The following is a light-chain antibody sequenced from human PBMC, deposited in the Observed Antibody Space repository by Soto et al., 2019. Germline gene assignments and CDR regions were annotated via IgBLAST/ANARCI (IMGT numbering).Light chain of an antibody. Sequence: DIQMTQSPSTLSASVGDRVSITCRASQTINNWLAWYQQKPGKAPKLLISKASTLERGVPSRFSGSGSVTDFTLTISSLQPDDFATYYCHQYHTSHTFGQGSKLEIK. CDR3: HQYHTSHT. CDR1: QTINNW. J-gene: IGKJ2*01. V-gene: IGKV1-5*03. CDR2: KAS.